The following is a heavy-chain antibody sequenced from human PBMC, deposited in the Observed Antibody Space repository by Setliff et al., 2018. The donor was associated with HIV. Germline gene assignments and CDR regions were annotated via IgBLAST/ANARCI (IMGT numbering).Heavy chain of an antibody. CDR3: ARGSSSTNYYYYGLDV. V-gene: IGHV5-51*01. CDR1: GYNFANYW. J-gene: IGHJ6*01. CDR2: LYPDDSDT. D-gene: IGHD6-6*01. Sequence: GESLKISCKGSGYNFANYWIAWVRQMPGKGLEWMGILYPDDSDTRYSPSFQGQVTMSVDKTMRTAYLQWNSLKASDTALYYCARGSSSTNYYYYGLDVWG.